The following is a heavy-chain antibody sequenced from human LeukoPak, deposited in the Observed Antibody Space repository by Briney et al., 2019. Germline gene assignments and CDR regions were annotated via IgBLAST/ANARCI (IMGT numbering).Heavy chain of an antibody. CDR3: AKGGDYGDSYGMDV. J-gene: IGHJ6*02. Sequence: GGSLRLSCAASGFTFSSYGMHWVRQAPGKGLEWVAVISYDGSNKYYADSVKGRFTISRVNSKNTLYLQMNSLRAEDTAVYYCAKGGDYGDSYGMDVWGQGTTVTVSS. CDR1: GFTFSSYG. CDR2: ISYDGSNK. V-gene: IGHV3-30*18. D-gene: IGHD4-17*01.